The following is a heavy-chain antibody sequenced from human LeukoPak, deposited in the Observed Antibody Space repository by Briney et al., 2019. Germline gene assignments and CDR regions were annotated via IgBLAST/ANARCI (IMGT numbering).Heavy chain of an antibody. D-gene: IGHD6-13*01. CDR3: ARTGAPGTVDY. J-gene: IGHJ4*02. CDR1: GFTFSSYS. V-gene: IGHV3-33*08. Sequence: GGSLKLSCAASGFTFSSYSMNWVRQAPGKGLEWVAVIWYDGSNKYYADSVKGRFTISRDNSKNTLYLQMNSLRAEDTAVYYCARTGAPGTVDYWGQGTLVTVSS. CDR2: IWYDGSNK.